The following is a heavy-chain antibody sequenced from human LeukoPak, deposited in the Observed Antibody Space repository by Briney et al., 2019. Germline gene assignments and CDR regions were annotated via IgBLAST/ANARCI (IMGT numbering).Heavy chain of an antibody. V-gene: IGHV4-59*01. CDR2: IYYSGST. D-gene: IGHD3-3*01. CDR1: GGSISSYY. Sequence: SETLSLTCTVSGGSISSYYWSWIRQPPGKGLEWIGYIYYSGSTNYNPSLKSRVTISVDTSKNQFSLKLSSVTAADTAVYYCARVLLEGYYYMDVWGKGTTVTVSS. J-gene: IGHJ6*03. CDR3: ARVLLEGYYYMDV.